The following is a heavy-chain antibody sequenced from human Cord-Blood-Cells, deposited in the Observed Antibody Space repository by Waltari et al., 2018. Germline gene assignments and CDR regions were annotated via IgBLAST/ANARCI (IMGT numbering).Heavy chain of an antibody. CDR3: ARGGSSSWYGDY. D-gene: IGHD6-13*01. CDR2: IYYSGST. J-gene: IGHJ4*02. CDR1: GGSISSYY. Sequence: QVQLQESGPGLVKPSETLSLTCTVPGGSISSYYWSWIRQPPGKGLEWIGYIYYSGSTNYNPSLKSRVTISVDTSKNQFSLKLSSVTAADTAVYYCARGGSSSWYGDYWGQGTLVTVSS. V-gene: IGHV4-59*01.